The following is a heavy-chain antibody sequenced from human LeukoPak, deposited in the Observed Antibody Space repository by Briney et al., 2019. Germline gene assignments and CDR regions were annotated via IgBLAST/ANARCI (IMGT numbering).Heavy chain of an antibody. CDR1: GFTFSSDA. D-gene: IGHD6-19*01. CDR3: ARAVAFDY. CDR2: IKQDGSEK. Sequence: GGSLRLSCAASGFTFSSDAMTWVRQAPGKGLEWVANIKQDGSEKYYVDSVKGRFTISRDNAKNSLYLQMNSLRAEDTAVYYCARAVAFDYWGQGTLVTVSS. V-gene: IGHV3-7*01. J-gene: IGHJ4*02.